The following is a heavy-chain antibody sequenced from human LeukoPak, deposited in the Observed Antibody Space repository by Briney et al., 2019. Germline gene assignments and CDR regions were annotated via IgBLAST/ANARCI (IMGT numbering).Heavy chain of an antibody. V-gene: IGHV3-49*04. D-gene: IGHD6-13*01. Sequence: HAGGSLRLSCTASGFTFGDYAMSWVRQAPGKGLEWVGFIRSKAYGGTTEYAASVKGRFTISRDDSKSIAYLQMNSLKTEDTAVYYCTRDLRLSSSWFDPWGQGTLVTVSS. CDR3: TRDLRLSSSWFDP. J-gene: IGHJ5*02. CDR2: IRSKAYGGTT. CDR1: GFTFGDYA.